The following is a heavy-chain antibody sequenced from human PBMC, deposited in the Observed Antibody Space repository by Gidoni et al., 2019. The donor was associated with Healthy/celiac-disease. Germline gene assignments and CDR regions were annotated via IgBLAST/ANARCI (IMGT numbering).Heavy chain of an antibody. V-gene: IGHV1-58*01. CDR2: IVVGSGNT. Sequence: QLQLVQSGPEVTQPATSVKVSCKASGFTFTSSAVQWVRQARGQRLEWIGWIVVGSGNTNYAQKFQERVTITRDMSTSTAYMELSSLRSEDTAVYYCAAEESGWLGATYYFDYWGQGTLVTVSS. CDR3: AAEESGWLGATYYFDY. CDR1: GFTFTSSA. D-gene: IGHD6-19*01. J-gene: IGHJ4*02.